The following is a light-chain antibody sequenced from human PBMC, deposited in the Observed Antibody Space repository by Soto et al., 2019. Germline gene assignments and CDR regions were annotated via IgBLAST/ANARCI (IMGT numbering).Light chain of an antibody. Sequence: EIVLTQSPGTLSLSPGERATLSCRASQSVSSSYLAWYQQKPGQAPRLLIYGASSRATGIPDRFSGSGSGTDFTLTISRLEPEDFAVYYCQQYCSSPPNTFCQGTRLEIK. J-gene: IGKJ5*01. V-gene: IGKV3-20*01. CDR1: QSVSSSY. CDR3: QQYCSSPPNT. CDR2: GAS.